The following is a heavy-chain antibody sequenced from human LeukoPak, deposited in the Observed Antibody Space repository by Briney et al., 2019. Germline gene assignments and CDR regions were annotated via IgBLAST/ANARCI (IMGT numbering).Heavy chain of an antibody. V-gene: IGHV3-48*03. CDR3: ASVTTRPGIVYFDY. J-gene: IGHJ4*02. Sequence: GGSLRLSSAASGFSFRSYEMNWVRQAPGKGLEWPSYISSTGSTRYYADSVEGRFTISRDNAKNSLYLQMNSLRAEDTAVYHCASVTTRPGIVYFDYWGQGTLVTVSS. D-gene: IGHD1-1*01. CDR2: ISSTGSTR. CDR1: GFSFRSYE.